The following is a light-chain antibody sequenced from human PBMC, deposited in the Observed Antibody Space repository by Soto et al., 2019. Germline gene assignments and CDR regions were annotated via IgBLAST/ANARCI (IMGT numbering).Light chain of an antibody. Sequence: EIVMTQSPASLSVSPGERATLSCRASQSVSSNLAWYQQKPGQAPRLLIYGASTRATGVPSRFSGSGSGTEFTLTISSLQSEDFAVYYCQQYNNWPPVTFGGGTKVEIK. V-gene: IGKV3-15*01. CDR1: QSVSSN. CDR3: QQYNNWPPVT. CDR2: GAS. J-gene: IGKJ4*01.